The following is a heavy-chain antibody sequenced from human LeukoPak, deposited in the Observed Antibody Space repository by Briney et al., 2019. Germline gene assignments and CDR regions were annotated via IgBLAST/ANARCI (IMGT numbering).Heavy chain of an antibody. V-gene: IGHV3-53*01. CDR2: IYSGGST. CDR3: ARDRGGSSWDY. Sequence: PGGSLRVSCAASGFTVSSNYMSWVRQAPGEGLGWVSVIYSGGSTYYADSVKGRFTISRDNSKNTLYLQMNSLRAEDTAVYYCARDRGGSSWDYWGQGTLVTVSS. J-gene: IGHJ4*02. CDR1: GFTVSSNY. D-gene: IGHD6-13*01.